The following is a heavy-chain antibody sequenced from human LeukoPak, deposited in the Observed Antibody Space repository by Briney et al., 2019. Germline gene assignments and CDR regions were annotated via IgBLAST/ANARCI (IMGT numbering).Heavy chain of an antibody. CDR3: ARARYSGYSFFDY. V-gene: IGHV1-69*06. Sequence: GSSVKASCKASGGTFSSYAISWVRQAPGQGLEWMGGIIPIFGTANYAQKFQGRVTITADKSTSTAYMELSSLRSEDTAVYYCARARYSGYSFFDYWGQGTLVTVSS. J-gene: IGHJ4*02. D-gene: IGHD5-12*01. CDR1: GGTFSSYA. CDR2: IIPIFGTA.